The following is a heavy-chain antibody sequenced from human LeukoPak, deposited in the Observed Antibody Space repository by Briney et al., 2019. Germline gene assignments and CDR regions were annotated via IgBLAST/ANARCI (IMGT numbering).Heavy chain of an antibody. CDR1: GFTFSSYA. Sequence: GGSLRLSCAASGFTFSSYAMHWVRQAAGKGLEWVAVISSDGNKKNYADSVKGRFTISKDSSKNTLYLQMNTLRAEDTALYYCARDVGRDTITTEIEYWGQGTLVTVSS. D-gene: IGHD4-11*01. V-gene: IGHV3-30-3*01. CDR2: ISSDGNKK. J-gene: IGHJ4*02. CDR3: ARDVGRDTITTEIEY.